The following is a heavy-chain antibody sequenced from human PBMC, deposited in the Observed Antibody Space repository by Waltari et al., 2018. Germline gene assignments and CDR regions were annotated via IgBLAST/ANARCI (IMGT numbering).Heavy chain of an antibody. Sequence: QVQLQESGPGLVKPSETLSLTCAVSGYSISSGYYWGWIRQPPGKGLEWIGSIYHSGSTYYNPSLKSRVTISVDTSKNQFSLKLSSVTAADTAVYYCAGGSGGPSPFDYWGQGTLVTVSS. D-gene: IGHD1-26*01. CDR2: IYHSGST. CDR3: AGGSGGPSPFDY. J-gene: IGHJ4*02. CDR1: GYSISSGYY. V-gene: IGHV4-38-2*01.